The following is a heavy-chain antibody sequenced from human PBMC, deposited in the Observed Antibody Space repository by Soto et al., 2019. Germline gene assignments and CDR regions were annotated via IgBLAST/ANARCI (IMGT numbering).Heavy chain of an antibody. CDR2: IYYSGST. Sequence: SETLSLTCTVSGGSISSSSYYWSWIRQPPGKGLEWIGYIYYSGSTNYNPSLKSRVTISVDTSKNQFSLKLSSVTAADTAVYYCARDQSGYSSSWYYYYGMDVWGQGTTVTVSS. CDR3: ARDQSGYSSSWYYYYGMDV. D-gene: IGHD6-13*01. J-gene: IGHJ6*02. CDR1: GGSISSSSYY. V-gene: IGHV4-61*01.